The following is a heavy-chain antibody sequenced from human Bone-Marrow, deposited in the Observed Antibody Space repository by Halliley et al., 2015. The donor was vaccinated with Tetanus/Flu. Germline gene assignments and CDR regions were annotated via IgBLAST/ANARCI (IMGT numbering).Heavy chain of an antibody. CDR2: IYYSGNT. Sequence: KGLEWIAHIYYSGNTYSNPSLRSRLNISVDTSKSQFFLKLTSLTVADTATYYCARVKVYGRYFDLWGQGIPVYVSS. V-gene: IGHV4-31*02. CDR3: ARVKVYGRYFDL. D-gene: IGHD3-16*01. J-gene: IGHJ4*02.